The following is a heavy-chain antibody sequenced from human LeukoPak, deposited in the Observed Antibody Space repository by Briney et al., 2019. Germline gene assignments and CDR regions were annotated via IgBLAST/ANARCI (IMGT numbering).Heavy chain of an antibody. CDR3: ARESIAAAGDFDY. Sequence: ASVKVSCKASGGTFSSYAISWVRQAPGQGLEWMGGIVPIFGTANYAQKFQGRVTITTDESTSTAYMELSSLRSEDTAVYYCARESIAAAGDFDYWGQGTLVTVSS. CDR1: GGTFSSYA. CDR2: IVPIFGTA. J-gene: IGHJ4*02. V-gene: IGHV1-69*05. D-gene: IGHD6-13*01.